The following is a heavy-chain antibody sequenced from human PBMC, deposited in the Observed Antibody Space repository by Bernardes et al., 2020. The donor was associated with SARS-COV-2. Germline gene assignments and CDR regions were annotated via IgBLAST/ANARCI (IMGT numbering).Heavy chain of an antibody. V-gene: IGHV3-21*01. J-gene: IGHJ4*02. CDR1: GLTVDAST. CDR2: IRCSSSYV. D-gene: IGHD3-10*01. Sequence: GGSLRLSCAGSGLTVDASTMRWVRQAPGKGLEWVSLIRCSSSYVYHADSVKGRFTISRDNTKNSVYLQMNSLRVEDTAVYYCARAGSRGIFLDNWSQGILVSV. CDR3: ARAGSRGIFLDN.